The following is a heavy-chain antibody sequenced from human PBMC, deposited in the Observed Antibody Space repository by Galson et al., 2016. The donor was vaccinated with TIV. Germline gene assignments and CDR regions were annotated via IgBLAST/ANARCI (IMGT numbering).Heavy chain of an antibody. CDR2: VSTSGGTT. D-gene: IGHD5-18*01. CDR3: ARGPGYTYGYIFDY. Sequence: SVKVSCKASGYTFTSYYMHWVRQAPGQGLEWVGIVSTSGGTTGYAQKFQGRVAMTSDTSTSTVYMELNSLKSEDTAVYYCARGPGYTYGYIFDYWGQGTLVTVSS. V-gene: IGHV1-46*01. J-gene: IGHJ4*02. CDR1: GYTFTSYY.